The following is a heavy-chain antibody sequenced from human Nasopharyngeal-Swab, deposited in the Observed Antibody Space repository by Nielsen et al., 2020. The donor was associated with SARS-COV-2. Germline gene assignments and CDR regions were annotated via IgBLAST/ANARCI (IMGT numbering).Heavy chain of an antibody. CDR2: ISYDGHTQ. Sequence: GGSLRLSCAASGFTFSTYAMTWVRQAPGEVLEWVAHISYDGHTQYYSDSVTGRFTISRDNSKNTLDLQMNSLRPEDTAVYYCARDDGQLGDSWGQGTLVTVSS. J-gene: IGHJ4*02. D-gene: IGHD6-6*01. V-gene: IGHV3-30*03. CDR3: ARDDGQLGDS. CDR1: GFTFSTYA.